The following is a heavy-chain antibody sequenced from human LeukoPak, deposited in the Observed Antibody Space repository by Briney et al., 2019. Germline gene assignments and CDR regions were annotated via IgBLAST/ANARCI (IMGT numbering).Heavy chain of an antibody. CDR2: IYYSGST. CDR3: ARLTGTTVGGY. J-gene: IGHJ4*02. Sequence: SETLSLTCTVSGGSISSSSYYWGWIRQPPGKGLEWIGSIYYSGSTYYNPSLKSRVTISVDTSKNQFSLKLSSVTAADTAVYYCARLTGTTVGGYWGQGTLVTVSS. D-gene: IGHD1-7*01. CDR1: GGSISSSSYY. V-gene: IGHV4-39*07.